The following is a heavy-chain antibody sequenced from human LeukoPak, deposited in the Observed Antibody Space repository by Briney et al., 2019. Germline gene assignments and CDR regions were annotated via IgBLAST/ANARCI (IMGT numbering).Heavy chain of an antibody. Sequence: PSETLSLTCTVSGGSISSYYWSWIRQPPGKGLEWIGYIYYSGSTNYNPSLKSRVTISVDTSKNQFSLKLSSVTAADTAVYYCARDLDDYGGSWGQGTLVTVSS. CDR3: ARDLDDYGGS. CDR2: IYYSGST. D-gene: IGHD4-23*01. J-gene: IGHJ4*02. V-gene: IGHV4-59*01. CDR1: GGSISSYY.